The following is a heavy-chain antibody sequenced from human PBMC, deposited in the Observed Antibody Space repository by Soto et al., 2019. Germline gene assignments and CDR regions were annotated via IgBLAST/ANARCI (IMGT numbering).Heavy chain of an antibody. J-gene: IGHJ5*02. CDR1: GYDFSTFW. CDR3: ARHRNADWFDP. Sequence: PGESLKISCQASGYDFSTFWIVWVRQTPGKGLEWMGVIYGGDSDVTYSPSFQGQVTISVDRSRNTAYLHWSSLRASDTAIYYCARHRNADWFDPWGQGTPVTVSS. CDR2: IYGGDSDV. V-gene: IGHV5-51*01.